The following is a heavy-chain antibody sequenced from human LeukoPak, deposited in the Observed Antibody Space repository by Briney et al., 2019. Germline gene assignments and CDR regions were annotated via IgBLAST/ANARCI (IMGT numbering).Heavy chain of an antibody. J-gene: IGHJ6*03. CDR3: ARGCYKYVVVVTRYYYYMDV. D-gene: IGHD3-22*01. CDR1: GGSFSGYY. Sequence: SETLSLTCAVYGGSFSGYYWSWTRQPPGKGLEWIGEINHSGSTNYNPSLKSRVTISVDTSKNQFSLKLSSVTAADTAVYYCARGCYKYVVVVTRYYYYMDVWGKGTTVTVSS. V-gene: IGHV4-34*01. CDR2: INHSGST.